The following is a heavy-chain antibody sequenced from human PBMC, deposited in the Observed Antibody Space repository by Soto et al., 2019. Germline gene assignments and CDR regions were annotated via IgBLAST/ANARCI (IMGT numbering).Heavy chain of an antibody. J-gene: IGHJ6*02. CDR1: GFTFGTYA. D-gene: IGHD6-13*01. Sequence: SLRLSCVASGFTFGTYAIHWVRLAPGKGLQWVALISYEGSNTYYADSVKGRFTISRDNSKNTLYLQMNSLRAEDTAVYYCARVAAAETHYGMDVWGQGTTVTVSS. CDR2: ISYEGSNT. CDR3: ARVAAAETHYGMDV. V-gene: IGHV3-30-3*01.